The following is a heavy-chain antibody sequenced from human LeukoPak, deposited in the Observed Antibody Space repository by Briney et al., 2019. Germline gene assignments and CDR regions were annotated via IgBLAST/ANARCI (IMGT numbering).Heavy chain of an antibody. CDR1: GFVVSSNY. Sequence: GGSLRLSCAVSGFVVSSNYMNWVRQPPGKGLEWVSIIYSGGRTYYADSVKGRFIISRDNSKNTLYLQMNSLRADDTAVYYCARASFMITFGGIMTWGQGTLVTVSS. D-gene: IGHD3-16*01. CDR3: ARASFMITFGGIMT. J-gene: IGHJ5*02. CDR2: IYSGGRT. V-gene: IGHV3-53*03.